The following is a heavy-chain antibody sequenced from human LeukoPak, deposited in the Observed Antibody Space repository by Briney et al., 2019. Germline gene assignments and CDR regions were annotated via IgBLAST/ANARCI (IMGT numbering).Heavy chain of an antibody. CDR3: AIAYYDPRYGMDV. CDR2: INHSGST. CDR1: GGSISSGGYY. D-gene: IGHD3-3*01. Sequence: SETLSLTCTVSGGSISSGGYYWSWIRQPPGKGLEWIGEINHSGSTNYNPFLKSRVTISVDTSKNQFSLKLSSVTAADTAVYYCAIAYYDPRYGMDVWGQGTTVTVSS. J-gene: IGHJ6*02. V-gene: IGHV4-39*07.